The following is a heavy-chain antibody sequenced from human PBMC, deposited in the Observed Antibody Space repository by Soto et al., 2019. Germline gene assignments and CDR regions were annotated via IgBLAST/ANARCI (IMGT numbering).Heavy chain of an antibody. CDR3: TSAESPAVAYFFDY. CDR2: IRNQTYSGTT. Sequence: EVQLVESGGGLVQPGRSLRLSCTASGFTFGNYAINWVRQTPGQGLEWIGLIRNQTYSGTTEYAASMKGRFTISRDDSNSVAYLQMSSLKTEDSAVYYCTSAESPAVAYFFDYWGQGALVTVSS. D-gene: IGHD2-15*01. J-gene: IGHJ4*02. V-gene: IGHV3-49*04. CDR1: GFTFGNYA.